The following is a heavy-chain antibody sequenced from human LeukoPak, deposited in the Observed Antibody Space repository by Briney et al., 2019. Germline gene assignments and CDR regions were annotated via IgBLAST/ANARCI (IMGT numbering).Heavy chain of an antibody. D-gene: IGHD3-9*01. CDR1: DGSISSYY. V-gene: IGHV4-59*08. Sequence: PSETLSLTCTVSDGSISSYYWNWIRQPPGKGLEWIGYISYSGTTNYNPSLRSRVTMSLDTSKNQFSLKLYSVTAADTAVYYCARGGSTLHSAGGHDIEFYYYYYMDVWGKGTTVTISS. CDR2: ISYSGTT. J-gene: IGHJ6*03. CDR3: ARGGSTLHSAGGHDIEFYYYYYMDV.